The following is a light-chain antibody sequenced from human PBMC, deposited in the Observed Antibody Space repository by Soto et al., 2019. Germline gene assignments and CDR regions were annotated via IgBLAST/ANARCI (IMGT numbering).Light chain of an antibody. CDR3: QQRSSWPRA. CDR1: QNINTY. V-gene: IGKV3-11*01. CDR2: DAS. Sequence: EIVLTQSPATLSLSLGERATLSCRASQNINTYLVWYQQKPGQAPRLLIYDASKRATGVPDRFSGSGSGTDXXLTIXXXXXEXXXXYXCQQRSSWPRAFGGGTKVEIK. J-gene: IGKJ4*01.